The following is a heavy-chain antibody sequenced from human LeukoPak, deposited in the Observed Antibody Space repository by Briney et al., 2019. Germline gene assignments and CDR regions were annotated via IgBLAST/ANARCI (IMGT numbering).Heavy chain of an antibody. CDR1: GFTFSNYA. V-gene: IGHV3-23*01. Sequence: PGGSLRLSCAASGFTFSNYAMSWVRQAPGKGLEWVSGFSNSGGSAFYADSVKGRFTISGDKSTDTLYLQMNSLRAEDTAVYYCAKNGRPKYPIDYWGQGTLVTVSS. CDR2: FSNSGGSA. J-gene: IGHJ4*02. D-gene: IGHD2-2*01. CDR3: AKNGRPKYPIDY.